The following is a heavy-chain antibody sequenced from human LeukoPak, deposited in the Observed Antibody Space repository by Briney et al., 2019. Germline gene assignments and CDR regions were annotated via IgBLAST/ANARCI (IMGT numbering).Heavy chain of an antibody. CDR1: GFTFSDYY. CDR2: ISSSGSTI. Sequence: PGGSLRLSCAASGFTFSDYYMSWIRQAPGKGLEWGSYISSSGSTIYYADSVKGRFTISRDNAKNSLYLQMNSLRAEDTAVYYCARDPSASYDSSGYSPDVLGYWGQGTLVTVSS. D-gene: IGHD3-22*01. V-gene: IGHV3-11*01. CDR3: ARDPSASYDSSGYSPDVLGY. J-gene: IGHJ4*02.